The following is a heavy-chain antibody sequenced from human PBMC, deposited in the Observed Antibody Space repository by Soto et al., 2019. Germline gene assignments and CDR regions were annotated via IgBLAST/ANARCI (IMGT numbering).Heavy chain of an antibody. J-gene: IGHJ6*03. CDR1: GFTFSSYA. D-gene: IGHD2-8*01. V-gene: IGHV3-23*01. CDR3: AKGMDYYYDYMDV. CDR2: ISGDGGRT. Sequence: EVQLLESGGGLVQPGGSLRLSCAASGFTFSSYAMDWVRQAPGKGLEWVSAISGDGGRTYYAASVRGRFTISRDDSKNTLYLQMHSLGAEDTAIYYCAKGMDYYYDYMDVWGKGTTVTVSS.